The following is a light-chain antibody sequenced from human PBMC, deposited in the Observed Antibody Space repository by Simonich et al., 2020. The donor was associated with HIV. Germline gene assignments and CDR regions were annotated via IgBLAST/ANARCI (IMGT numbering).Light chain of an antibody. J-gene: IGKJ4*01. CDR3: QQYNNRPLT. Sequence: EIVMTQSPATLSVSPGKRPTLSCRARQSVSSNLAWYQQKPGQPPRLLIYSASTRATGIPAKFSGSWSGTEFTLTISSMQSEDIAVYYCQQYNNRPLTFGGGTKVEIK. CDR1: QSVSSN. V-gene: IGKV3-15*01. CDR2: SAS.